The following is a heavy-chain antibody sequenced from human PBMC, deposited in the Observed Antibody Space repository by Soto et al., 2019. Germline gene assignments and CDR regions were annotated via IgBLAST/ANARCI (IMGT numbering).Heavy chain of an antibody. V-gene: IGHV3-23*01. Sequence: VGSLRLSCAASGFTFSSYAMSWVRQAPGKGLEWVSAISGSGGSTYYADSVKGRFTISRDNSKNTLYLQMNSLRAEDTAVYYCAKDLLGWLQLAPFDIWGQGTMVTVSS. CDR3: AKDLLGWLQLAPFDI. J-gene: IGHJ3*02. CDR1: GFTFSSYA. D-gene: IGHD5-12*01. CDR2: ISGSGGST.